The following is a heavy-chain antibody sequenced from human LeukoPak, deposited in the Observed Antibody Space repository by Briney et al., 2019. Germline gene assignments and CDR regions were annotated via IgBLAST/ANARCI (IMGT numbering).Heavy chain of an antibody. Sequence: GGSLRPSCAASGFTFSSYDMHWVRQAPGKGLEWVAFIRYDGSDKFYADSVRGRFTISRDNSMDTLYLHMNSLRADDTAVYYCARDRDFFDYWGQGTLVTVSS. J-gene: IGHJ4*02. V-gene: IGHV3-30*02. CDR3: ARDRDFFDY. CDR2: IRYDGSDK. CDR1: GFTFSSYD.